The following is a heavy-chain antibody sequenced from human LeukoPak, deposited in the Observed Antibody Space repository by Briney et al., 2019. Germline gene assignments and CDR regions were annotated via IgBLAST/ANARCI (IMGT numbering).Heavy chain of an antibody. CDR3: AKPSTGIVVVVAATPAADFDY. V-gene: IGHV3-23*01. J-gene: IGHJ4*02. Sequence: GGSLRLSCAASGFTFSSYAMSWVRQAPGKGLEWVSAISGSGDSTYYADSVKGRFTISRDNSKNTLYLQMNSLRAEDTAVYYCAKPSTGIVVVVAATPAADFDYWGQGTLVTVSS. CDR1: GFTFSSYA. D-gene: IGHD2-15*01. CDR2: ISGSGDST.